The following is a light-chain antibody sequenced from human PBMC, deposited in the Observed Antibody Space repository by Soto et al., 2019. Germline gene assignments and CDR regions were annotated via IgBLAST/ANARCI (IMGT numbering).Light chain of an antibody. CDR2: EVS. CDR1: SSDVGGYND. V-gene: IGLV2-8*01. CDR3: TSFAGRTPYV. J-gene: IGLJ1*01. Sequence: QSVLTQPPSASGSPGQSVPISCTGTSSDVGGYNDVSWYQQHPGKAPKLIIYEVSKRPSGVPDRFSGSKSGNTASLTVSGLQAEDEADYYCTSFAGRTPYVFGTGTKVTVL.